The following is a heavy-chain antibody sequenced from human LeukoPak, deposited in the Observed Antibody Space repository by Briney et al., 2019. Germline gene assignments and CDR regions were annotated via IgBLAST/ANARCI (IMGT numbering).Heavy chain of an antibody. V-gene: IGHV3-21*04. D-gene: IGHD3-16*01. J-gene: IGHJ4*02. CDR2: ISSSGSTI. CDR1: GFTFSSYA. Sequence: PGGSLRLSCAASGFTFSSYAMSWVRQAPGKGLEWVSAISSSGSTIYYADSVKGRFTISRDNAKNSLYLQMNSLRAEDTAVYYCARVKDYSSIDYWGQGTLVTVSS. CDR3: ARVKDYSSIDY.